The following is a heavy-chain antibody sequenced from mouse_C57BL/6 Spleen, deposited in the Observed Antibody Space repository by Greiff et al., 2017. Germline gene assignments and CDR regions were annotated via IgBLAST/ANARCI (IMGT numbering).Heavy chain of an antibody. V-gene: IGHV1-69*01. CDR3: ARAYYGSRYEYYFDY. CDR2: IDPSDSYT. Sequence: QVQLQQPGAELVMPGASVKLSCKASGYTFTSYWMHWVKQRPGQGLEWIGEIDPSDSYTNYNQKFKGKSTLTVDKSSSTAYMQLSSLTSEDSAVYYCARAYYGSRYEYYFDYWGQGTTLTVSS. J-gene: IGHJ2*01. D-gene: IGHD1-1*01. CDR1: GYTFTSYW.